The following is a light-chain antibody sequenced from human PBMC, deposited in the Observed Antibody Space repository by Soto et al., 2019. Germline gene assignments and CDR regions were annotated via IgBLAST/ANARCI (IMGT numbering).Light chain of an antibody. CDR1: NIGAGYE. CDR2: ENN. J-gene: IGLJ1*01. V-gene: IGLV1-40*01. CDR3: QSYDSSLSGYV. Sequence: NIGAGYEAHWYQQVPGTAHKLLIYENNNRPSGVPDRFSGSKSGTSASLAITGLQAEDEAEYYCQSYDSSLSGYVFGTGTKLTVL.